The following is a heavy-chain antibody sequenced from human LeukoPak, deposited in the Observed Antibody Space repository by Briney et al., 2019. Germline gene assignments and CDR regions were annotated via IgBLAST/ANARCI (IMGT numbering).Heavy chain of an antibody. D-gene: IGHD3-9*01. J-gene: IGHJ4*02. V-gene: IGHV1-18*01. CDR2: ISAYNGNT. Sequence: ASETVSCTASVYTFNIYGFGWVRQAPGQGREWMGWISAYNGNTNYAQKLQGRVTMTTDTSTTTAYMELGSLSSDDTAVYYCAHILTGYYMDYWGQGTLVTVSS. CDR3: AHILTGYYMDY. CDR1: VYTFNIYG.